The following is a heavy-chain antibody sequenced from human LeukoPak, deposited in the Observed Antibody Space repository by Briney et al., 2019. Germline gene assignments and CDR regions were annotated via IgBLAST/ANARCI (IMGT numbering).Heavy chain of an antibody. D-gene: IGHD6-13*01. Sequence: PGGSLRLSCAASGFTFSSYGMNWVRQAPGKGLEWVSYISSSGSTIYYADSVKGRFTISRDNAKNSLYLQMNSLRAEDTAVYYCARVYSSSWYGVDYWGQGTLVTVSS. V-gene: IGHV3-48*03. CDR3: ARVYSSSWYGVDY. J-gene: IGHJ4*02. CDR1: GFTFSSYG. CDR2: ISSSGSTI.